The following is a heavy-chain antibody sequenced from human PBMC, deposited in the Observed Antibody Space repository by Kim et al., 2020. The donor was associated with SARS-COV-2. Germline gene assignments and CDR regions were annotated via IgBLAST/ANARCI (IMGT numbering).Heavy chain of an antibody. V-gene: IGHV7-4-1*02. Sequence: ASVKVSCKASGYTFTSYAMNWVRQAPGQGLEWMGWINTNTGNPTYAQGFTGRFVFSLDTSVSTAYLQISSLKAEDTAVYYCARASIAAPGTGKGSYYYYYGMDVWGQGTTVTVSS. D-gene: IGHD6-13*01. CDR1: GYTFTSYA. CDR3: ARASIAAPGTGKGSYYYYYGMDV. J-gene: IGHJ6*02. CDR2: INTNTGNP.